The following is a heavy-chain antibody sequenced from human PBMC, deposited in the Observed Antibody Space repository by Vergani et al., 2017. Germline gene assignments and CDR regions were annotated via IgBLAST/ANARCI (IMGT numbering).Heavy chain of an antibody. D-gene: IGHD3-22*01. CDR3: ARLVGDSSGYLAYGEWYYFDY. V-gene: IGHV2-26*01. Sequence: QITLKESGPTLVKPTEPLTLPCTVSGVSLSIARMVVSWIRQPTGRALEWLAHIFSNDEKSYSTSLKSRLTISKDTSKSQLVLTMTNMDPVDTATYYCARLVGDSSGYLAYGEWYYFDYWGQGTLVTVSS. J-gene: IGHJ4*02. CDR2: IFSNDEK. CDR1: GVSLSIARMV.